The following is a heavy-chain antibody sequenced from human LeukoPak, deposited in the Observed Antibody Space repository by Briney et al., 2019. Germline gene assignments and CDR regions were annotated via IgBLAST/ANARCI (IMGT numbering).Heavy chain of an antibody. Sequence: ASVKVSCKAFGYTFTNYGISWVRQAPGQGLEWMGWISAYNGHTNYAQKLQGRVTMTTDTSTSTAYMELRSLRSDDTAVYYCARAITPLNSHDSSGFPLIWGQGTLVTVSS. V-gene: IGHV1-18*01. CDR1: GYTFTNYG. D-gene: IGHD3-22*01. J-gene: IGHJ4*02. CDR3: ARAITPLNSHDSSGFPLI. CDR2: ISAYNGHT.